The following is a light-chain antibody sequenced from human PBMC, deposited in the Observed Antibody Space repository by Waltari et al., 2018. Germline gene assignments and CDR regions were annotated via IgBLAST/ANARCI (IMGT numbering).Light chain of an antibody. J-gene: IGKJ1*01. Sequence: DIQMTQSPSSLSASVGDRVTISCRASQVIGSSLAWYQQKPGKAPKFLLFAASRLASGVPSRFSGSGSGTDFTLTISSLQPEDFATYYCQQYLKPPTFGQGTKVEIK. CDR2: AAS. V-gene: IGKV1-NL1*01. CDR1: QVIGSS. CDR3: QQYLKPPT.